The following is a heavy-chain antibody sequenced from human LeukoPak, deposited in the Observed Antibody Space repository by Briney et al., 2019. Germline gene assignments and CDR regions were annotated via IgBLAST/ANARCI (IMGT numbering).Heavy chain of an antibody. D-gene: IGHD6-19*01. J-gene: IGHJ4*02. CDR1: SGSIGSSNYY. Sequence: SETLSLTCTVSSGSIGSSNYYWGWIRQPPGKGLEWIGSIYYSGIAYYNPTLKSRVTISVDASKSHFSLRLSSVTAADTAVCYCARQVNSMAGTHFDVWGLGTLVPVSS. CDR3: ARQVNSMAGTHFDV. V-gene: IGHV4-39*01. CDR2: IYYSGIA.